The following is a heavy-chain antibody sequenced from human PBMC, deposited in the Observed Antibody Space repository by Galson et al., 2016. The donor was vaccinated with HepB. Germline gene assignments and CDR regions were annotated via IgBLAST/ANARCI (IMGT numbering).Heavy chain of an antibody. Sequence: SLRLSCAASGFSFSNYDTYWVRQAPGKGLEWVSSIYTAGDTYYEDSVEGRFTVSRENAKDSLYLHMNSLRAGDTAVYYCVRGSYSSDWYRASAYDFGMDVWGKGTPVTVSS. V-gene: IGHV3-13*01. CDR3: VRGSYSSDWYRASAYDFGMDV. J-gene: IGHJ6*04. CDR2: IYTAGDT. CDR1: GFSFSNYD. D-gene: IGHD6-19*01.